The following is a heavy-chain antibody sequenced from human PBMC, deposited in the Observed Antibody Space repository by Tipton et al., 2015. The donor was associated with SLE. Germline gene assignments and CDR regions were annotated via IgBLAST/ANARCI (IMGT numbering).Heavy chain of an antibody. CDR3: AALSSWFDP. CDR1: GGSISSYY. Sequence: TLSLTCNVSGGSISSYYWSWIRQPAGKGREWIGRIHTSGSTNYNPSLKSRVTMSVDTSKNLFSLKLISVTAADTAVYYCAALSSWFDPWGQGTLVTVSS. J-gene: IGHJ5*02. CDR2: IHTSGST. D-gene: IGHD2-15*01. V-gene: IGHV4-4*07.